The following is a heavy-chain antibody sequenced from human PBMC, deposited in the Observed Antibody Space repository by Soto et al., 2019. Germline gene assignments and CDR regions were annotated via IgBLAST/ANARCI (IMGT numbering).Heavy chain of an antibody. Sequence: ASLNVACKAAGYTFTKHAVSWVRQATGQGLEWMGGIIPIFAATTYAQKFQGSVTITADKSTSTAYMELNSLRAEDTAMYYCARAPTGRYDFWSGSNYYHYGMDVWGQGTTVTVSS. CDR1: GYTFTKHA. J-gene: IGHJ6*02. CDR2: IIPIFAAT. CDR3: ARAPTGRYDFWSGSNYYHYGMDV. V-gene: IGHV1-69*06. D-gene: IGHD3-3*01.